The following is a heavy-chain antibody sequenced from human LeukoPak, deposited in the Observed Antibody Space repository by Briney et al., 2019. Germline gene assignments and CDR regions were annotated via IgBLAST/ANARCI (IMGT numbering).Heavy chain of an antibody. V-gene: IGHV4-4*02. CDR3: ARGFSITISSSWFDP. J-gene: IGHJ5*02. D-gene: IGHD3-9*01. CDR2: IYHSGST. Sequence: PSETLSLTCAVSGGSISSSNWWSWVRPPPGKGLEWIGEIYHSGSTNYNPSLKSRVTISVDKSKNQFSLKLSSVTAADTAVYYCARGFSITISSSWFDPWGQGTLVTVSS. CDR1: GGSISSSNW.